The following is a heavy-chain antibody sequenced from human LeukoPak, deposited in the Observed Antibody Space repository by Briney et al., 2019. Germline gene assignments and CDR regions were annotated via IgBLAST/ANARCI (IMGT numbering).Heavy chain of an antibody. Sequence: GGSLRLSWAAAGFTFGSYAIGWVRQAPGKGRGWVSGISGRGALTHYAESVKGRFTISRDNPKNTVYLQMNSLRAEDTAVYYCAKSLHMAEDVDAFDVWGQGTVVAVSS. V-gene: IGHV3-23*01. J-gene: IGHJ3*01. D-gene: IGHD1-14*01. CDR3: AKSLHMAEDVDAFDV. CDR2: ISGRGALT. CDR1: GFTFGSYA.